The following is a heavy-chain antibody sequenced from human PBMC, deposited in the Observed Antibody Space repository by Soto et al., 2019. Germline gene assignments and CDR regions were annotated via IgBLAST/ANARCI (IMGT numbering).Heavy chain of an antibody. J-gene: IGHJ4*02. Sequence: PSETLSLTCTVSGGSISSSSYYWGWIRQPPGKGLEWIGNIYYRGTTYYNPSLKSRVTISVDTSKNQFSLKLASVTAADTAVYYCARDYGDYQFDYRGQGTLVTVSS. D-gene: IGHD4-17*01. CDR3: ARDYGDYQFDY. CDR1: GGSISSSSYY. CDR2: IYYRGTT. V-gene: IGHV4-39*02.